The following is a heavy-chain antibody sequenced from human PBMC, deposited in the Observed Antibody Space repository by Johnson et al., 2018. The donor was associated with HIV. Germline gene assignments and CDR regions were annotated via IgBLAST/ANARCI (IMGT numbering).Heavy chain of an antibody. CDR3: AKKQWPEDDAFDI. J-gene: IGHJ3*02. V-gene: IGHV3-30*02. Sequence: VQLLESGGGVVQPGGSLRLSCAASGFTFSSYGMHWVRQAPGKGLEWVAFIRYDGSNKYYADSVKGRFTISRDNSKNTLYLQMNSLRAEDTAVYYCAKKQWPEDDAFDIWGQGTVVTVSS. CDR2: IRYDGSNK. D-gene: IGHD6-19*01. CDR1: GFTFSSYG.